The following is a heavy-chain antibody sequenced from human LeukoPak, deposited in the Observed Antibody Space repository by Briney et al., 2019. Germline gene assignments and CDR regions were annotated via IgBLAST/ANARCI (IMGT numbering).Heavy chain of an antibody. D-gene: IGHD3-10*01. V-gene: IGHV4-61*02. J-gene: IGHJ4*02. CDR1: GGSISSGSYY. CDR2: IYTSGST. Sequence: SETLSLTCTVSGGSISSGSYYWSWIRQPAGKGLEWIGRIYTSGSTNYNPSLKSRVTISVDTSKNQFSLKLSSVTAADTAVYYCARGVQGGRHGFDYWGQGTLVTVSS. CDR3: ARGVQGGRHGFDY.